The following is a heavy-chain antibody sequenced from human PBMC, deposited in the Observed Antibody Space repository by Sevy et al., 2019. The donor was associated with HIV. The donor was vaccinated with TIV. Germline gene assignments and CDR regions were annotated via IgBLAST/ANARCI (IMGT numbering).Heavy chain of an antibody. V-gene: IGHV3-48*03. J-gene: IGHJ4*02. CDR2: ISSSGSTI. CDR1: GFTFSSYE. CDR3: ARDGYCSGGSCYPKSFDY. D-gene: IGHD2-15*01. Sequence: GGSLRLSCAASGFTFSSYEMNWVRQAPGKGLEWVSYISSSGSTIYYADSVKGRFTISRDNAKNSLYLQMNSLRAEDTAVYYCARDGYCSGGSCYPKSFDYWGPGTLVTVSS.